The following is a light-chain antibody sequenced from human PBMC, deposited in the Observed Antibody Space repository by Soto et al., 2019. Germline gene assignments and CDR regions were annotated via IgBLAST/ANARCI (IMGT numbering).Light chain of an antibody. CDR1: QSITTW. J-gene: IGKJ2*01. CDR3: QRYSAYQYI. V-gene: IGKV1-5*03. CDR2: KAT. Sequence: DIQMTQSPSTLSASVGDRVTITCRASQSITTWLAWYQQKPGKAPKLLIYKATNLQSGVPSRFSGSGSGTEFSLTISSLRPDDFATYYCQRYSAYQYIFGQGTKLEIK.